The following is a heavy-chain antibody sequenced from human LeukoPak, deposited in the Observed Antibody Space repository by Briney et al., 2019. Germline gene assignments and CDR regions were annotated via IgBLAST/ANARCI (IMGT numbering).Heavy chain of an antibody. CDR2: ISWNSGSI. J-gene: IGHJ4*02. V-gene: IGHV3-9*01. D-gene: IGHD3-16*01. CDR3: ASDSSNSPLGGDY. Sequence: GGSLRLSCAASGFTFDDYAMHWVRQAPGKGLEWVSGISWNSGSIGYADSVKGRFTISRDNAKNSLYLQMHSLRAEDTAVYYCASDSSNSPLGGDYWGQGTLVTVSS. CDR1: GFTFDDYA.